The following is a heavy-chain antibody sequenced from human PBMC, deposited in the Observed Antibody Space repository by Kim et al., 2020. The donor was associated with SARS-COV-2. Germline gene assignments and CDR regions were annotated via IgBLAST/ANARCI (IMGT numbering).Heavy chain of an antibody. J-gene: IGHJ4*02. Sequence: ADSVKGRFTISRDNSKNTLYLQMNSLRAEDTAVYYCARVGTMDTAMEDYWGQGTLVTVSS. CDR3: ARVGTMDTAMEDY. V-gene: IGHV3-30*01. D-gene: IGHD5-18*01.